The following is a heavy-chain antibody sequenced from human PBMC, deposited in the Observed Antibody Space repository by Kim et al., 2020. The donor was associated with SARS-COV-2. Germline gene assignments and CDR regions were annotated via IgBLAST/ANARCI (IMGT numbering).Heavy chain of an antibody. CDR2: T. D-gene: IGHD3-16*01. V-gene: IGHV4-59*01. CDR3: ANMRNYYGMDV. Sequence: TNYSPSLRGRVTISKDTSKNQFSLKLTSVTAADTAVYYCANMRNYYGMDVWGQGTTVTVSS. J-gene: IGHJ6*02.